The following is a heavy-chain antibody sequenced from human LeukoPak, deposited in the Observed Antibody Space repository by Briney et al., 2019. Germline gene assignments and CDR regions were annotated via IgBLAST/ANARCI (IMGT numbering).Heavy chain of an antibody. J-gene: IGHJ4*02. CDR2: INHSGST. Sequence: PSETLSLTCAVYGGSFSGYYWSWIRQPPGKGLEWIGEINHSGSTNYNPSLKSRVTISVDTSKNQFSLKLSSVTAADTAVYYSARGSLYYDYVWGSYRFWYFDYWGQGTLVTVSS. CDR1: GGSFSGYY. D-gene: IGHD3-16*02. V-gene: IGHV4-34*01. CDR3: ARGSLYYDYVWGSYRFWYFDY.